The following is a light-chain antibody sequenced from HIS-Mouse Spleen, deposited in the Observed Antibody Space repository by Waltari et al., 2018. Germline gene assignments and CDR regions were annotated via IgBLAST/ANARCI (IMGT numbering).Light chain of an antibody. CDR2: EDS. CDR1: ALPKKY. V-gene: IGLV3-10*01. J-gene: IGLJ2*01. CDR3: YSTDSSGNHRV. Sequence: SYELTQPPSVSVSPGQTARITCSGDALPKKYAYWYQQKSGPAPVLVIYEDSKRHSGIPGRFSGSSSGTMATLTISGAQVEDEADYYCYSTDSSGNHRVFGGGTKLTVL.